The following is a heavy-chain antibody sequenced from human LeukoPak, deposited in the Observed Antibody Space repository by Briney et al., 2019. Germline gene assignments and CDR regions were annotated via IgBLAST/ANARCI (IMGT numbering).Heavy chain of an antibody. J-gene: IGHJ4*02. CDR2: VNWDGDSR. Sequence: PGGSLRLSCAASGFTFDDYGMSWVRQAPGKGLEWVSGVNWDGDSRVYADSVKGRFTISRDKAKNSLYLQMNSLRAEDTALYYCATPTNTAMVPYYFDYWGQGTLVTVSS. CDR3: ATPTNTAMVPYYFDY. CDR1: GFTFDDYG. D-gene: IGHD5-18*01. V-gene: IGHV3-20*04.